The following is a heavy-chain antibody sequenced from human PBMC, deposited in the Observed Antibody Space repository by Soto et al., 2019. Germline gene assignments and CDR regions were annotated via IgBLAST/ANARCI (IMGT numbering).Heavy chain of an antibody. Sequence: QVQLVESGGGVVQPGTSLRVSCVGSGFTFRSYVIHWVRQAPGKGLEWVALTSYDGSDEYYGDSVRGRFTISRDNSRNTVDLQIDNLRLEDTALYYCARWGTTGGLDVWGQGTLVSV. V-gene: IGHV3-30*19. J-gene: IGHJ1*01. D-gene: IGHD3-16*01. CDR1: GFTFRSYV. CDR3: ARWGTTGGLDV. CDR2: TSYDGSDE.